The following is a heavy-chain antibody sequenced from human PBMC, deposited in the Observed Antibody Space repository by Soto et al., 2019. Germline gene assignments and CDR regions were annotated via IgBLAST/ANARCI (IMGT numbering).Heavy chain of an antibody. CDR1: GGSISSSSYY. CDR2: IYYSGST. J-gene: IGHJ6*03. Sequence: SETLSLTCTVSGGSISSSSYYWGWIRQPPGKGLEWIGSIYYSGSTYYNPSLKSRVTISVDTSKNQFSLKLSSVTAADTAVYYCARHGSGTNYYYYYMEVWGKGTSVTVSS. CDR3: ARHGSGTNYYYYYMEV. D-gene: IGHD6-19*01. V-gene: IGHV4-39*01.